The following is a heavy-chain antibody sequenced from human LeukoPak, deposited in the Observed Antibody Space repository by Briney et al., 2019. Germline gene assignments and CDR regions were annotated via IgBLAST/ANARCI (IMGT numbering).Heavy chain of an antibody. D-gene: IGHD6-19*01. CDR3: AKDKGDAVGRNFDY. CDR1: GFTFDDYA. CDR2: ISWNSGSI. V-gene: IGHV3-9*01. Sequence: GGSLRLSCAASGFTFDDYAMHWVRHAPGKGLEWVSGISWNSGSIGYADSVKGRFTIPRDNAKNSLYLQMNSLRAEDTALYYCAKDKGDAVGRNFDYWGQGTLVTVSS. J-gene: IGHJ4*02.